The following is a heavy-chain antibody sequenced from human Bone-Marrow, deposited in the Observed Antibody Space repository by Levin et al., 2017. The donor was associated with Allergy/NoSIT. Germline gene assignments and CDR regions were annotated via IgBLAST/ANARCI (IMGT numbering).Heavy chain of an antibody. J-gene: IGHJ3*02. Sequence: SETLSLTCTVSGGSISSGSYYWSWIRQPAGKGLEWIGRIYTSGSTNYNPSLKSRVTISVDTSKNQFSLNLTSVTAAGTAVYYCARDEGCSGGSCYLGRAFDIWGQGTVVTVSS. CDR2: IYTSGST. D-gene: IGHD2-15*01. CDR3: ARDEGCSGGSCYLGRAFDI. V-gene: IGHV4-61*02. CDR1: GGSISSGSYY.